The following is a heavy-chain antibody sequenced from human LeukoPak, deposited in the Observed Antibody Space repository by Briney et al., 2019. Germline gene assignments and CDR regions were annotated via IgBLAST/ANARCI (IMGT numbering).Heavy chain of an antibody. CDR1: GGTFSSYA. CDR2: IIPIFGTA. CDR3: ARDGSGSYADAFDI. V-gene: IGHV1-69*13. Sequence: GASVKVSCKASGGTFSSYAISWVRQAPGQGLEWMGGIIPIFGTANYAQKFQGRVTNTADESTSTAYMELSSLRSEDTAVYYCARDGSGSYADAFDIWGQGTMVTVSS. D-gene: IGHD1-26*01. J-gene: IGHJ3*02.